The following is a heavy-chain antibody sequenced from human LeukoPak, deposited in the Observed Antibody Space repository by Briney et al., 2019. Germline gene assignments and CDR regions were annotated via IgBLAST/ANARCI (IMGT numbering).Heavy chain of an antibody. V-gene: IGHV3-30*02. Sequence: PGGSLRLSCAASGFTFSSYGMYWVRQAPGKGLEWVAFTRYDGSNKYYADSVKGRFTISRDDSKNTAYLQMDSLKTEDTAVYYCTGNYYGSGSYADFDYWGQGTLVTVSS. D-gene: IGHD3-10*01. CDR1: GFTFSSYG. CDR2: TRYDGSNK. CDR3: TGNYYGSGSYADFDY. J-gene: IGHJ4*02.